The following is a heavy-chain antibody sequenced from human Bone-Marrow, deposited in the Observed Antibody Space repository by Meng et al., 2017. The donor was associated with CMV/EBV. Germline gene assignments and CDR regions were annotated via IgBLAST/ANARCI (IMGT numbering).Heavy chain of an antibody. CDR1: TSGTYY. D-gene: IGHD4-23*01. CDR3: ARQYQYDDSGYLEDWYFDL. V-gene: IGHV4-61*07. J-gene: IGHJ2*01. CDR2: IHYSGRT. Sequence: TSGTYYWSWIRQPPGKGLEWIAYIHYSGRTNYNPSLRSRVTISVDTSRNQFSLKLSSVTAADTAVYYCARQYQYDDSGYLEDWYFDLWGRGTLVTVSS.